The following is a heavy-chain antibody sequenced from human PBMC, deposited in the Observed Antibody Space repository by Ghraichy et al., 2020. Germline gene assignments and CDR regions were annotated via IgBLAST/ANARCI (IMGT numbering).Heavy chain of an antibody. V-gene: IGHV4-34*01. CDR3: ARGRNYCSSTSCYVQYYYYYGMDV. Sequence: SETLSLTCAVYGGSFSGYYWSWIRQPPGKGLEWIGEINHSESTNYNPSLKSRVTISVDTSKNQFSLKLSSVTAADTAVYYCARGRNYCSSTSCYVQYYYYYGMDVWGQGTTVTVSS. CDR2: INHSEST. CDR1: GGSFSGYY. D-gene: IGHD2-2*01. J-gene: IGHJ6*02.